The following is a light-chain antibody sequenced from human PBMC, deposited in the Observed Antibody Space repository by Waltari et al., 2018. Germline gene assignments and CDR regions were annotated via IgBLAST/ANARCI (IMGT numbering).Light chain of an antibody. J-gene: IGLJ2*01. CDR2: EVI. Sequence: QSALTQPPPASGPPGPSVTTPCSGPTRDLGAYNHVSWYQQHPGKAPKLTIYEVIKRPSGVPPRFSGSKSGNTASLTVSELQAEDEADYYCSSYAGSNGVLFGGGTKVTVL. V-gene: IGLV2-8*01. CDR1: TRDLGAYNH. CDR3: SSYAGSNGVL.